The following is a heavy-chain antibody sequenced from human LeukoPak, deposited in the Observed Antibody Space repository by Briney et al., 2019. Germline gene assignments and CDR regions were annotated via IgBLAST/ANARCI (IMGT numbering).Heavy chain of an antibody. CDR3: ATELTYYYGSGSFPGSFDY. V-gene: IGHV3-21*01. Sequence: GGSLRLSCAASGFTFSSYSMNWVRQAPGKGLEWVSSISSSSSYIYYADSVKGRFTISRDNAKNSLYLQMNSLRAEDTAVYYCATELTYYYGSGSFPGSFDYWGQGTLVTVSS. CDR2: ISSSSSYI. J-gene: IGHJ4*02. CDR1: GFTFSSYS. D-gene: IGHD3-10*01.